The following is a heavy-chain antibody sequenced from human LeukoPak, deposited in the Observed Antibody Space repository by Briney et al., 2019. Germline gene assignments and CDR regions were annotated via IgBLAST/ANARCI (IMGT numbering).Heavy chain of an antibody. V-gene: IGHV1-3*01. CDR1: GYTFTDYA. Sequence: GASVKVSCKASGYTFTDYAIHWVRQAPGQGLEWMGWINGGNGNTKYSQKFQARVTITRDTSANTAYMELSSLGSEDTTIYYCARVISDCTNFNCFKGYFDYWGQGTPVTVSS. CDR3: ARVISDCTNFNCFKGYFDY. CDR2: INGGNGNT. D-gene: IGHD2-8*01. J-gene: IGHJ4*01.